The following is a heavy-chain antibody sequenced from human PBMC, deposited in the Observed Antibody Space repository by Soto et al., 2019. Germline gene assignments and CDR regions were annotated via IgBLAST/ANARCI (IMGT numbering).Heavy chain of an antibody. CDR2: IYYSGST. J-gene: IGHJ4*02. D-gene: IGHD6-25*01. CDR3: ARASGARYFDY. Sequence: QVQLQESGPGLVKPSQTLSLTCTVSGGSISSGDYYWSWIRQPPGKGLEWIGYIYYSGSTYYNPSLTRRLTISVDTSKNQFSLKLSSVTAADTAVYYCARASGARYFDYWGQGTLVTVSS. V-gene: IGHV4-30-4*01. CDR1: GGSISSGDYY.